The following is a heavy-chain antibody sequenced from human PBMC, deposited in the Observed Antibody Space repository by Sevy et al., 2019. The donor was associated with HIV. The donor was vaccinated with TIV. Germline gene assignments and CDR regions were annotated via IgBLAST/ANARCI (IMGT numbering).Heavy chain of an antibody. CDR2: IYGGGST. Sequence: GGSLRLSCAASGFTVSSNHMSWVRQAPGKGLEWVSIIYGGGSTYYADSVKGRFTISRDNSKNTLYLQMNSLRAEDTAVYYCSSLVVTSIGGSGMDVWGQGTTVTVSS. J-gene: IGHJ6*02. D-gene: IGHD2-21*02. CDR3: SSLVVTSIGGSGMDV. CDR1: GFTVSSNH. V-gene: IGHV3-53*01.